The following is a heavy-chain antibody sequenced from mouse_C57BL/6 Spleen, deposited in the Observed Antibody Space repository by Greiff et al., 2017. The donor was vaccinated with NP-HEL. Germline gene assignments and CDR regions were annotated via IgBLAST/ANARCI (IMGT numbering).Heavy chain of an antibody. V-gene: IGHV1-82*01. J-gene: IGHJ3*01. Sequence: LVEPGASVKISCKASGYAFSSSWMNWVKQRPGKGLEWIGRIYPGDGDTNYNGKFKGKATLTADKSSSTAYMQLSSLTSEDSAVYFCAREGFQYWGQGTLVTVSA. CDR1: GYAFSSSW. CDR3: AREGFQY. CDR2: IYPGDGDT.